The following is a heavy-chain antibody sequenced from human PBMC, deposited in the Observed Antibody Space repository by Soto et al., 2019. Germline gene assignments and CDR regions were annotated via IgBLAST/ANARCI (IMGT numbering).Heavy chain of an antibody. Sequence: QVQLQESGPGLVKPSETLSLTCTVSGGSISSYYWSWIRQPPGKGLEWIGYIYYSGSTNYNPSLTSRVTISVATSKNQFSLKLSSVTAADTAVYYCARDYHYPDTYWYFDLWGRGTLVTVSS. CDR3: ARDYHYPDTYWYFDL. J-gene: IGHJ2*01. CDR2: IYYSGST. CDR1: GGSISSYY. V-gene: IGHV4-59*01. D-gene: IGHD3-22*01.